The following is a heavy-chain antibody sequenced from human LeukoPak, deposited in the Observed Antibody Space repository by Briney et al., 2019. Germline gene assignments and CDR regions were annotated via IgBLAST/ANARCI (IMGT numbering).Heavy chain of an antibody. Sequence: SVKVSCKASGGTFSSYAISWVRQAPGQGLEWMGGIIPIFGTANYAQKFQGRVTITAGESTSTAYMELSSLRSEDTAVYYCARSLRPYCSSTSCYLRYDAFDIWGQGTMVTVSS. D-gene: IGHD2-2*01. J-gene: IGHJ3*02. CDR3: ARSLRPYCSSTSCYLRYDAFDI. V-gene: IGHV1-69*01. CDR1: GGTFSSYA. CDR2: IIPIFGTA.